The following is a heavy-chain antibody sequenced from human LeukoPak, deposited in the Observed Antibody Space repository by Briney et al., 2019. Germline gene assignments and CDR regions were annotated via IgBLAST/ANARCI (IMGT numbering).Heavy chain of an antibody. CDR3: ATRRWRPTTYY. CDR2: INHSGST. D-gene: IGHD4-23*01. V-gene: IGHV4-34*01. J-gene: IGHJ4*02. CDR1: GGSFSGYY. Sequence: SETLSLTCAVYGGSFSGYYWSWIRQPPGKGLEWIGEINHSGSTNYNPSLKSRVTISVDTSKNQFSLKLSSVTAADTAVYYCATRRWRPTTYYWGQATLVTVSS.